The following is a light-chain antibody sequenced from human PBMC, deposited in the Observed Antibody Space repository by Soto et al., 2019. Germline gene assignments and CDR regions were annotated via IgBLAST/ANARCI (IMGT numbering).Light chain of an antibody. J-gene: IGLJ2*01. Sequence: SYELTQPPSVSVAPGKTARITCGGNNIGSKSEHWYQQKPGQAPVLVIYYDSDRPSGIPERFSGSNSGNTATLTISRVEAGDEADYYCQVWDSSSAYVVFGGGTKLTVL. V-gene: IGLV3-21*04. CDR1: NIGSKS. CDR3: QVWDSSSAYVV. CDR2: YDS.